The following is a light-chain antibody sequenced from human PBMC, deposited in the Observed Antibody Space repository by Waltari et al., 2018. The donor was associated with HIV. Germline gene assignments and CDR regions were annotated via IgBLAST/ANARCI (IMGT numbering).Light chain of an antibody. CDR1: SNDVGGYKF. V-gene: IGLV2-14*01. J-gene: IGLJ3*02. CDR2: EVS. CDR3: TAHTSTSTWV. Sequence: QSALTQPASVSGSPGPSITISCTGTSNDVGGYKFVSWYQQHPGKAPKLIIYEVSNRPSGVSNRFSGSKSGNTASLTISGLQAEDEADYYCTAHTSTSTWVFGGGTKLTVL.